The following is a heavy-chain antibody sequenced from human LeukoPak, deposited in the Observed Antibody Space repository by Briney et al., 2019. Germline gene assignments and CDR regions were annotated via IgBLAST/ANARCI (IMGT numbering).Heavy chain of an antibody. J-gene: IGHJ6*02. CDR2: IYSGGST. D-gene: IGHD3-10*01. Sequence: PGGSLRLSCAASGFTVSSNYMSWVRQAPGKGLEWVSVIYSGGSTYYADSVKGRFTISRDNSKNTLYLQMNSLRAEDTAVYYCARDPSYGNYYYGMDVWGQGTTVTVSS. CDR1: GFTVSSNY. V-gene: IGHV3-66*01. CDR3: ARDPSYGNYYYGMDV.